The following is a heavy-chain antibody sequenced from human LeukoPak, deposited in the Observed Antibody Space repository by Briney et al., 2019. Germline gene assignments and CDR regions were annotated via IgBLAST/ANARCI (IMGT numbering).Heavy chain of an antibody. CDR2: IKSKADGGTT. Sequence: PGGSLRLSCAASKFPFSKAWMSWVRQAPGKGPEWFGRIKSKADGGTTDYAAPVKGRFTISRDDSKNTLFLQMNSLKVEDTAVYYCVTDDYDSSFHPHYFDFWGQGTQVTVSS. D-gene: IGHD3-22*01. CDR1: KFPFSKAW. J-gene: IGHJ4*02. V-gene: IGHV3-15*01. CDR3: VTDDYDSSFHPHYFDF.